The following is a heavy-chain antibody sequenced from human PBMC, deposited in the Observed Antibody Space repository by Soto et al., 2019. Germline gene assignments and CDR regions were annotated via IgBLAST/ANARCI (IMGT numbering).Heavy chain of an antibody. J-gene: IGHJ3*02. CDR1: GFTFSSYG. CDR3: AREPQNCSGGSCYAIGAFDI. V-gene: IGHV3-33*01. D-gene: IGHD2-15*01. Sequence: GGSLRLSCAASGFTFSSYGMHWVRQAPGKGLEWVAVIWYDGSNKYYADSVKGRFTISRDNSKNTLYLQMNSLRAEDTAVYYCAREPQNCSGGSCYAIGAFDIWGQGTMVTVSS. CDR2: IWYDGSNK.